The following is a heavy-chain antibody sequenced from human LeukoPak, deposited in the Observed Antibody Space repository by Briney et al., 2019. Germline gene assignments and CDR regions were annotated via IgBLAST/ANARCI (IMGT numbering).Heavy chain of an antibody. CDR3: AKDFENLDGSAFDY. D-gene: IGHD5-24*01. Sequence: QSGGSLRLSCAASGFTFSNYGMHWVRQAPGKGLEWVAVISYDGSNKYYADSVKGRFTISRDNSKNTLYLQMNSLRAEDTAVYYCAKDFENLDGSAFDYWGQGTLVTVSS. CDR1: GFTFSNYG. V-gene: IGHV3-30*18. CDR2: ISYDGSNK. J-gene: IGHJ4*02.